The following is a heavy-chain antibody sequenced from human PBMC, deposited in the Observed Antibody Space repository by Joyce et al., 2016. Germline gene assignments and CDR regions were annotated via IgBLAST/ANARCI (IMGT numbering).Heavy chain of an antibody. CDR2: INPNGGSA. D-gene: IGHD3-10*01. CDR3: ARVRSGGENWWSFDL. CDR1: GYTFTNYT. V-gene: IGHV1-46*01. J-gene: IGHJ2*01. Sequence: QVQLVQSGAEVKKPGASVRVSCKASGYTFTNYTVHWVRQAPGDGLEWMGIINPNGGSASCAQKFQGRVTMTRETSTSTVYMELSSLRYEDTALYYCARVRSGGENWWSFDLWGRGTLVIVSS.